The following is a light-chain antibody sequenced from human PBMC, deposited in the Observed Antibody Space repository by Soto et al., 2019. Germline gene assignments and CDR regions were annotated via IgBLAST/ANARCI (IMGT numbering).Light chain of an antibody. CDR2: GNS. J-gene: IGLJ3*02. CDR1: SSNIGAGYD. CDR3: QSYDSSLSGSWV. Sequence: QSVLTQPPSVSGAPGQRVTISRTGSSSNIGAGYDVHWYQQLPGTAPKLLIYGNSNRPSGVPDRFSGSKSGTSASLAITGLQAEDEAEYYCQSYDSSLSGSWVFGGGTKLTVL. V-gene: IGLV1-40*01.